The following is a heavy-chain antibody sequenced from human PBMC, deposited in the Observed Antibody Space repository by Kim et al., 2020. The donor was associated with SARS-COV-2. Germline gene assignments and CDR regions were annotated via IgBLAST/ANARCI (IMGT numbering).Heavy chain of an antibody. Sequence: SGRTNYNPSLKSRVTISVDTSKNQFSLKLSSVTAADTAVYYCARDDAFDIWGQGTMVTVSS. V-gene: IGHV4-59*01. CDR3: ARDDAFDI. CDR2: SGRT. J-gene: IGHJ3*02.